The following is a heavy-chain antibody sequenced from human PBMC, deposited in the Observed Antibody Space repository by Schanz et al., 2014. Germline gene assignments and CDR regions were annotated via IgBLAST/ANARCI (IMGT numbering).Heavy chain of an antibody. J-gene: IGHJ5*01. CDR3: AKQHIVRGVIYLNWFDS. V-gene: IGHV3-30*18. CDR1: GFMFSSYG. D-gene: IGHD3-10*01. CDR2: ISYDGSKK. Sequence: QVQLVESGGGVVQPGRSLRLSCAASGFMFSSYGMHWVRQAPGKGLEWVGVISYDGSKKSYADSVKGRFTISGDSSKYTVYLQMNSLRADDTAVYYCAKQHIVRGVIYLNWFDSWGQGTLVTVSS.